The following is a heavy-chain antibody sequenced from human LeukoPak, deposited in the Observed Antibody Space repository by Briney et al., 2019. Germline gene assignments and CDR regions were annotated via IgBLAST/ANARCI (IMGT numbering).Heavy chain of an antibody. J-gene: IGHJ3*02. CDR1: GFTFSTYA. D-gene: IGHD1-26*01. CDR3: ARESGGGLGEAFDI. V-gene: IGHV3-21*01. CDR2: IGGSSTSR. Sequence: PGGSLRLSCAASGFTFSTYAMNWVRQAPGEGLEWVSSIGGSSTSRYYADSVKGRFTISRDNAKNSLYLQLNSLRDEDTAVYYCARESGGGLGEAFDIWGQGTMVTVSS.